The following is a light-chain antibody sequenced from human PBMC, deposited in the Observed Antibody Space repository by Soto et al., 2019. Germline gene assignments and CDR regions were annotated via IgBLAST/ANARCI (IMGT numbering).Light chain of an antibody. CDR1: QRISSY. CDR3: QQTYTHPRT. V-gene: IGKV1-39*01. Sequence: DILMTQSPSSLSASVGDRVTITCRASQRISSYVNWYQQKPGRAPSILIWDASTLQSGVPSRFSGSGSGTDFTLTISSLQPEDFETYYCQQTYTHPRTFGQGTKVDIK. J-gene: IGKJ1*01. CDR2: DAS.